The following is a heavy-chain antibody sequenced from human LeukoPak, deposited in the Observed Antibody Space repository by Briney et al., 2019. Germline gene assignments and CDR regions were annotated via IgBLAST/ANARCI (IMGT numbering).Heavy chain of an antibody. Sequence: PSETLSLTCAVYGGSFSGYYWSWIRQPPGKGLEWIGEINHSGSTNYNPSLKSRVTISVDTSKNQFSLKLSSVTAADTAVYYCERGRVTWLGAFDIWGQGTMVTVS. CDR1: GGSFSGYY. CDR3: ERGRVTWLGAFDI. V-gene: IGHV4-34*01. J-gene: IGHJ3*02. CDR2: INHSGST. D-gene: IGHD2-21*02.